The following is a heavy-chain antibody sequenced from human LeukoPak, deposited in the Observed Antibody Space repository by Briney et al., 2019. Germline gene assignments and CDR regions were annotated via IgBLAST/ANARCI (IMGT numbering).Heavy chain of an antibody. Sequence: ASVKVSCKASGYTFTSNYIHWVRQAPGQGLEWMGMIYPRDGSTSYAQKFQGGVTVTRHTSTSTVHMELSGLRSEDTAVYYCARDQDGFDYWGQGTLVTVSS. D-gene: IGHD5-24*01. V-gene: IGHV1-46*01. J-gene: IGHJ4*02. CDR2: IYPRDGST. CDR3: ARDQDGFDY. CDR1: GYTFTSNY.